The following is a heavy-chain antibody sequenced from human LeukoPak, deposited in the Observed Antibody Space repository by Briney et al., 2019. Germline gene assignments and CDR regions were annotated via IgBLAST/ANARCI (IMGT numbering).Heavy chain of an antibody. CDR3: ARRLRPKWNFDY. D-gene: IGHD5-12*01. CDR1: GDSISSSSYY. V-gene: IGHV4-39*07. Sequence: PSETLSLTCTVSGDSISSSSYYWGWIRQPPGKGLEWIGNIYYSGSTYYNPSLKVRVTISVDTSKNQFSLKLSSVTAADTAVYYCARRLRPKWNFDYWGRGALVTVSS. J-gene: IGHJ4*02. CDR2: IYYSGST.